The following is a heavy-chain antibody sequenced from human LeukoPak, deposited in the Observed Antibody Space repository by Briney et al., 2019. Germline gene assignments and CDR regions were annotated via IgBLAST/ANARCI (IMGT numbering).Heavy chain of an antibody. CDR1: DYSISSGNY. D-gene: IGHD5-18*01. CDR3: ARMSGYSYGYYYYYYMDV. Sequence: PSETLSLTCDVSDYSISSGNYWGWIRQPPGKGLEWIGSVYHSGSTHYSPSLKSRVTIAVDTSKNQFSLKLSSVTAADTAVYYCARMSGYSYGYYYYYYMDVWGKGTTVTVSS. J-gene: IGHJ6*03. CDR2: VYHSGST. V-gene: IGHV4-38-2*01.